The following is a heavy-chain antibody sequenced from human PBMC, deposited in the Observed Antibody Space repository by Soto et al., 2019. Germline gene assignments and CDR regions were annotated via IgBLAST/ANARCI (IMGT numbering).Heavy chain of an antibody. D-gene: IGHD3-3*01. CDR2: INHSGST. Sequence: QVQLQQWGAGLLKPSETLSLTCAVYGGSFSGYYWSWIRQPPGKGLEWIGEINHSGSTNYNPSLKSRVTISVDTSKNQFSLKLSSVTAADTAVYYCARGSSGGGRFLGSGYFDLWGRGTLVTVSS. J-gene: IGHJ2*01. CDR3: ARGSSGGGRFLGSGYFDL. CDR1: GGSFSGYY. V-gene: IGHV4-34*01.